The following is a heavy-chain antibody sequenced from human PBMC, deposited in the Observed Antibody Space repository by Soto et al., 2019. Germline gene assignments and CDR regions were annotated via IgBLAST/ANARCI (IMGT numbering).Heavy chain of an antibody. Sequence: ASVKVSCKASGYTFTSYGISWVRQAPGQGLEWMGWISAYNGNTNYAQKLQGRVTMTTDTSTSTAYMELRSLRSDDTAMYYCARLVYYYGSGDYFDYWGQGTLVTVSS. D-gene: IGHD3-10*01. CDR3: ARLVYYYGSGDYFDY. CDR1: GYTFTSYG. CDR2: ISAYNGNT. J-gene: IGHJ4*02. V-gene: IGHV1-18*01.